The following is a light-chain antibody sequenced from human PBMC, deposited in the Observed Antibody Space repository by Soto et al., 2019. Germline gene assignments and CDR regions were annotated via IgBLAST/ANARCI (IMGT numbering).Light chain of an antibody. V-gene: IGLV2-8*01. J-gene: IGLJ3*02. Sequence: QSALTQPPSASGSPGQSVTISCTGTSSDVGAYKYVSWYQQYTGKAPKLMIYEVSKRPSGVPDRFSGSKSGNTASLTVSGLQAEVEADYYCTSYVGSNIWVFGGGTKVTVL. CDR2: EVS. CDR1: SSDVGAYKY. CDR3: TSYVGSNIWV.